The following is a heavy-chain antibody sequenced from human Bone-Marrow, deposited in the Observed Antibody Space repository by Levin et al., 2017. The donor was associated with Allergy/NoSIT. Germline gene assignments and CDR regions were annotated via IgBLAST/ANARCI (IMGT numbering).Heavy chain of an antibody. D-gene: IGHD3-3*01. V-gene: IGHV3-9*01. CDR3: VKGGLYDFWTGYFY. Sequence: SLKISCAASGFTFDDYAMHWVRQSPGKGLEWVAGISWNSNTIVYADSVKGRFTISRDNVKNSLYLQMNSLRSEDTALYYCVKGGLYDFWTGYFYWGQGTLVTVSS. J-gene: IGHJ4*02. CDR1: GFTFDDYA. CDR2: ISWNSNTI.